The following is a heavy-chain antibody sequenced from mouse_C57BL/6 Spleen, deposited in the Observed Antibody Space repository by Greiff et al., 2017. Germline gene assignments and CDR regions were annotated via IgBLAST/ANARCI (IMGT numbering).Heavy chain of an antibody. D-gene: IGHD4-1*02. CDR2: IHPNSGST. Sequence: QVQLQQPGAELVKPGASVKLSCKASGYTFTSYWMHWVKQRPGQGLEWIGMIHPNSGSTNYNEKFESKATLTVDKSSSTAYMQLSSLTSEDSAVYYCARSQLGRFYAMDYWGQGTSVTVSS. CDR3: ARSQLGRFYAMDY. V-gene: IGHV1-64*01. CDR1: GYTFTSYW. J-gene: IGHJ4*01.